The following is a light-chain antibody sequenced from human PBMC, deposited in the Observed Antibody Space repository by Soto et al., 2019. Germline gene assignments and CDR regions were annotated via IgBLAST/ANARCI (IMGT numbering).Light chain of an antibody. J-gene: IGKJ4*01. V-gene: IGKV1-39*01. CDR2: AAS. CDR3: QQSYCTLLT. CDR1: QSISSY. Sequence: DIQMTQSPSSLSASVGDRVTITCRASQSISSYLNWYQQKPGKAPKLLIYAASSLQSGVPSRFSGSGSGTDFTLTISSLQPEDFATYYYQQSYCTLLTFGGGTKVEIK.